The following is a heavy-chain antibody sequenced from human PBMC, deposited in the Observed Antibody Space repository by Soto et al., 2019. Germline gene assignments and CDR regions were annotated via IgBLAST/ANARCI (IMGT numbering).Heavy chain of an antibody. CDR1: GLTLRSYA. J-gene: IGHJ5*02. Sequence: EGQLLQSGGDLVLPGGSLRLSCAGSGLTLRSYAMTWIRQTPEKGLEWVSTISGRSAVPSYADSVNGRFAVSRDNSQNSVYLQMNSLRPDDTATYYCAKGGPFTGGFDPWGQGSLVTVSS. D-gene: IGHD3-16*01. CDR2: ISGRSAVP. V-gene: IGHV3-23*01. CDR3: AKGGPFTGGFDP.